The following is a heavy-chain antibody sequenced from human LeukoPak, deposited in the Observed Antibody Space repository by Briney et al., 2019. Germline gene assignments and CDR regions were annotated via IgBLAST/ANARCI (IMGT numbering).Heavy chain of an antibody. J-gene: IGHJ4*02. CDR2: INHSGST. CDR1: GGSFSGYY. V-gene: IGHV4-34*01. CDR3: ASRYYDSSAEGAY. D-gene: IGHD3-22*01. Sequence: SETLSLTCAVYGGSFSGYYWSWIRQPPGKGLEWIGEINHSGSTNYNPSLKSRVTISVGTSKNQFSLKLSSVTAADTAVYYCASRYYDSSAEGAYWGQGTLVTVSS.